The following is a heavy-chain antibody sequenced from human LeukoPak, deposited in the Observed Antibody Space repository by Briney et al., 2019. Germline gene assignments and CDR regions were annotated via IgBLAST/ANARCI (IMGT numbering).Heavy chain of an antibody. J-gene: IGHJ4*02. V-gene: IGHV1-24*01. D-gene: IGHD3-3*01. CDR3: ATYLKVGRFLERLLTFDY. CDR1: GYTLTELS. Sequence: ASVKVSCKVSGYTLTELSMHWVRQAPGKGLEWMGGFDPEDGETIYAQKFQGRVTMTEDTSTDTAYMELSSLRSEDTAVYYCATYLKVGRFLERLLTFDYWGQGTLVTVSS. CDR2: FDPEDGET.